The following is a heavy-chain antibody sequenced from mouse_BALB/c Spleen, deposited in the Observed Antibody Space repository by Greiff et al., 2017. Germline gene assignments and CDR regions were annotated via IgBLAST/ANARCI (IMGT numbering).Heavy chain of an antibody. D-gene: IGHD2-3*01. J-gene: IGHJ4*01. CDR1: GYTFTSYW. CDR3: TRWLLRRYAMDY. Sequence: QVQLKQPGAELVRPGASVKLSCKASGYTFTSYWINWVKQRPGQGLEWIGNIYPSDSYTNYNQKFKDKATLTVDKSSSTAYMQLSSPTSEDSAVYYCTRWLLRRYAMDYWGQGTSVTVSS. V-gene: IGHV1-69*02. CDR2: IYPSDSYT.